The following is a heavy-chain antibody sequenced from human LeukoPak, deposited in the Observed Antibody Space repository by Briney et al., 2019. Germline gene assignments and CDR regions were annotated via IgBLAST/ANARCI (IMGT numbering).Heavy chain of an antibody. CDR2: ISYDGSNK. V-gene: IGHV3-30*03. CDR3: ARVKRSRRDYYDSSGYSRDYYYYGMDV. D-gene: IGHD3-22*01. J-gene: IGHJ6*02. Sequence: PGGSLRLSCAASGFTFSSYGMHWVRQAPGKGLEWVAVISYDGSNKYYADFMKGRFTISRDNSKNTLYLQMNRLRAEDTAVYYCARVKRSRRDYYDSSGYSRDYYYYGMDVWGQGTTVTVSS. CDR1: GFTFSSYG.